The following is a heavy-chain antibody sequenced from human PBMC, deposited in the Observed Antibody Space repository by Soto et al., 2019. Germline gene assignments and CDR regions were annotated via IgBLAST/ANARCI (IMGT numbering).Heavy chain of an antibody. CDR2: LSGSGGDT. Sequence: GGSLRLSCVASGFTFSSFAMTWVRQAPGKGLEWVSTLSGSGGDTYYADSVNGRFTISRDKSKNTLYLQMDRLRVEDTAVYYCAKRGGYDYVWKSYRPDYWGQGTLATVSS. CDR3: AKRGGYDYVWKSYRPDY. CDR1: GFTFSSFA. D-gene: IGHD3-16*02. J-gene: IGHJ4*02. V-gene: IGHV3-23*01.